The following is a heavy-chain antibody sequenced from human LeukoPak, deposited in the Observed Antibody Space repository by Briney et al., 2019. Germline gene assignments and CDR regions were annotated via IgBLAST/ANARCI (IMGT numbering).Heavy chain of an antibody. Sequence: ASVKVSCKASGYTFTGYYMHWVRQAPGQGLEWMGCINPNSGGTNYAQKFQGWVTMTRDTSISTAYMELSRLRSDDTAVYYCARAPITMVRGVYYGMDVWGQGPTVTVSS. J-gene: IGHJ6*02. D-gene: IGHD3-10*01. CDR1: GYTFTGYY. CDR3: ARAPITMVRGVYYGMDV. CDR2: INPNSGGT. V-gene: IGHV1-2*04.